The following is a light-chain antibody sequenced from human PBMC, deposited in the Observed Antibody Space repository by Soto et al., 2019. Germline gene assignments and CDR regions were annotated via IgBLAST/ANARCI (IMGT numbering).Light chain of an antibody. J-gene: IGKJ2*01. CDR1: QNVGRN. Sequence: EIVMTQSPATLSVSPGERVTLSCRASQNVGRNLAWYQQRVGQAPRLLLWGISNRVTGIPARFSGSGSGTDFTLTISSLQSEDFAVYYCQQSNSWPTTFGQGTKLEIK. V-gene: IGKV3-15*01. CDR2: GIS. CDR3: QQSNSWPTT.